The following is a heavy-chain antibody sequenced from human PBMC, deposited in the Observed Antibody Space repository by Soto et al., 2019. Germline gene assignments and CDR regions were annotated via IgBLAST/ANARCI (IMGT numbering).Heavy chain of an antibody. Sequence: EVQLVESGGGLVQPGGSLRLSCVASGLTLSRYWMSWVRQAPGKGLEGVANITEDGGKTYYVDSVKGRFTISRDNAKNSVYLQMNSLRVEDTALYYCSRDYYGPGPDWGQGTLVIVSS. J-gene: IGHJ4*02. V-gene: IGHV3-7*04. CDR2: ITEDGGKT. CDR3: SRDYYGPGPD. D-gene: IGHD3-22*01. CDR1: GLTLSRYW.